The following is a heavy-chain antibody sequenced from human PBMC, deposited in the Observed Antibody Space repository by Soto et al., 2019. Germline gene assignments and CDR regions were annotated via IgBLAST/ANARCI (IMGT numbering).Heavy chain of an antibody. CDR1: GFTVSNNY. J-gene: IGHJ4*02. CDR2: IYSGGYT. V-gene: IGHV3-53*01. D-gene: IGHD3-10*01. CDR3: GTYPGGWDY. Sequence: EVQLVESGGGLIQPGGSLRLSCAVSGFTVSNNYMSWVRQAPGKGLEGVSVIYSGGYTAYGDSVKGRFTISRDNAKNTIFFERYGQSPADPPVFFFGTYPGGWDYWGQGTLVTVSS.